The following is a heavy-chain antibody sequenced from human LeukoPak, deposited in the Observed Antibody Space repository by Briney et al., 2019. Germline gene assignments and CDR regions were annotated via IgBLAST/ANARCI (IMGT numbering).Heavy chain of an antibody. D-gene: IGHD6-19*01. J-gene: IGHJ4*02. CDR3: AKRVAYSSGYYWDY. CDR1: GFTFSTYG. CDR2: ISGRDDNT. V-gene: IGHV3-23*01. Sequence: GESLRLSCAASGFTFSTYGMTWVRQAPGKGLEWVSAISGRDDNTYYADSVKGRFSTSRDNSKNTVHLQMNSLRVEDTAVFYCAKRVAYSSGYYWDYWGQGTLVTVSS.